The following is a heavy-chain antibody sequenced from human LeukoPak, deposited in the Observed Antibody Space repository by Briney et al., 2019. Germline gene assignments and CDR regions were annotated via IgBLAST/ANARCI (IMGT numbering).Heavy chain of an antibody. CDR3: AKDPGYQVVYCFDY. J-gene: IGHJ4*02. V-gene: IGHV3-23*01. D-gene: IGHD5-18*01. CDR2: ISGSGGST. CDR1: GFTFSSYS. Sequence: GGSLRLSCAASGFTFSSYSMSWVRQAPGKGLEWVSGISGSGGSTDYADSVKGRFTISRDNSKNTLYLQMNSLRVEDTAVYYCAKDPGYQVVYCFDYWGQGTLVTVSS.